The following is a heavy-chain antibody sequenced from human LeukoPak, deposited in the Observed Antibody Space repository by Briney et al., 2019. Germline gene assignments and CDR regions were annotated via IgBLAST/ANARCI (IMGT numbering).Heavy chain of an antibody. J-gene: IGHJ4*02. V-gene: IGHV3-30*02. CDR1: GFTFSSFW. D-gene: IGHD4-11*01. CDR3: AKDSAVTNFDY. Sequence: GGSLRLSCAASGFTFSSFWMSWVRQAPGKGLEWVAFIQYDGTNIYYADSVKGRFTISRDNSKNTLYLQMNSLRPEDTAVYYCAKDSAVTNFDYWGQGTLVTVSS. CDR2: IQYDGTNI.